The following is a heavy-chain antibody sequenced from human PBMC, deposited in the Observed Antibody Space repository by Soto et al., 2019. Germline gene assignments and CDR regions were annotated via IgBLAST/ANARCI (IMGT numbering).Heavy chain of an antibody. D-gene: IGHD3-22*01. CDR1: GFTFGSHW. J-gene: IGHJ4*02. Sequence: GGSLRLSCAASGFTFGSHWMHWVRQAPGKGLVYVSRISSGGTTTNYAESVRGRFTISRDNARNTLYLQMNSLRVEDTAVYYCARFGTSYDTSGFLYWGQGTPVTVSS. V-gene: IGHV3-74*01. CDR3: ARFGTSYDTSGFLY. CDR2: ISSGGTTT.